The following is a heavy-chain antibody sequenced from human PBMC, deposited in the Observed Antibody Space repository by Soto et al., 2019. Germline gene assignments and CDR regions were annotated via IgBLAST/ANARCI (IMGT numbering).Heavy chain of an antibody. J-gene: IGHJ6*02. CDR1: GYTFRNYA. Sequence: ASVQVSCKANGYTFRNYAMHWVRQAPGQGLEWMGWINGGNGNTKYSQKFQGRVTITRDTSASTAYMELSSLRSEDTAVYYCARYGPSYEILSARYFYGMDVGGQGTTVTGSS. CDR3: ARYGPSYEILSARYFYGMDV. D-gene: IGHD3-9*01. V-gene: IGHV1-3*01. CDR2: INGGNGNT.